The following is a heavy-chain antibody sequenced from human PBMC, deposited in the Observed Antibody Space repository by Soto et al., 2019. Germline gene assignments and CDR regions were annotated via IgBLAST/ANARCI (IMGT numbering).Heavy chain of an antibody. J-gene: IGHJ4*02. CDR2: INAGNGNT. D-gene: IGHD3-22*01. CDR3: ARGERYYYDSSGYFGFDY. V-gene: IGHV1-3*01. Sequence: GASVKVSCKASGYTFANYAMHWVRQAPGQRFEWMGWINAGNGNTKYSQKFQARVTITRDTSASTAYMELSSLRSEDTAVYYCARGERYYYDSSGYFGFDYWGQGTLVTV. CDR1: GYTFANYA.